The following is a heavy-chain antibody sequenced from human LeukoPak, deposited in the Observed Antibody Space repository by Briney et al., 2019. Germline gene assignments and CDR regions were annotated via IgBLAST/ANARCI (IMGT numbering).Heavy chain of an antibody. J-gene: IGHJ6*02. CDR1: GYTFTSYD. CDR2: MNANSGNT. Sequence: ASVKVSCKASGYTFTSYDINWVRQATGQGLEWMGWMNANSGNTGYAQKFQGRVTMTRNTSIRTAYMELSSLSSEDTAVYYCARDGYYYGSGSYFYYYGMAVWGQGTTVTVSS. V-gene: IGHV1-8*01. D-gene: IGHD3-10*01. CDR3: ARDGYYYGSGSYFYYYGMAV.